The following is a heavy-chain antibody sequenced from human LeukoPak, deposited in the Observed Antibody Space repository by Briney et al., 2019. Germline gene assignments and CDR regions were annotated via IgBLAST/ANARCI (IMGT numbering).Heavy chain of an antibody. CDR1: GYTFTRHY. CDR3: ARDGLYCTNGVCSSDI. V-gene: IGHV1-46*01. Sequence: ALVKVSCKASGYTFTRHYMNWVRQAPGQGLEWMGKINPGSGATGYAQKFQGRVTMTRDTSTSTVYMELTSLRSADTAVYFCARDGLYCTNGVCSSDIWGQGTLVTVSS. D-gene: IGHD2-8*01. J-gene: IGHJ3*02. CDR2: INPGSGAT.